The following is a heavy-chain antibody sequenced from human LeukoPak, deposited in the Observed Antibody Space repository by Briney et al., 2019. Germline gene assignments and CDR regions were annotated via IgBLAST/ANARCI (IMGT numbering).Heavy chain of an antibody. V-gene: IGHV4-38-2*01. CDR1: GYSISSGYY. Sequence: SETLSLTCAVSGYSISSGYYWGWIRPPPGKGLQWIGSIFQRGYSYYNPSLKSRVTISVDTSRNQFSLKLSSVTAADTAVYYCAGDKETTGNGRPNWFDPWGQGTLVTVSS. D-gene: IGHD1-1*01. CDR3: AGDKETTGNGRPNWFDP. CDR2: IFQRGYS. J-gene: IGHJ5*02.